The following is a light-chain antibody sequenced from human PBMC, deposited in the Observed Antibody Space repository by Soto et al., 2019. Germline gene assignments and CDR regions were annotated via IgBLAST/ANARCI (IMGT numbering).Light chain of an antibody. CDR2: AVS. V-gene: IGLV2-14*01. J-gene: IGLJ1*01. CDR1: SSDVGGHDS. Sequence: QSALTQPASVSGSPGQSITISCTGGSSDVGGHDSVSWYQQHPGKAPRLIIYAVSNRPSGVSLRFSGAKSGNTASLTISGLQAEDEADYYCTWYSSGTDPNVFGPGTKLTVL. CDR3: TWYSSGTDPNV.